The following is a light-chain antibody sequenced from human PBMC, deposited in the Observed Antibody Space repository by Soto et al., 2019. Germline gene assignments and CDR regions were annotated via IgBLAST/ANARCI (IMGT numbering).Light chain of an antibody. CDR3: SSYAVSDSLV. J-gene: IGLJ2*01. CDR2: EVN. CDR1: SSDVGGYDY. Sequence: QSALTQPPSASGSPGQSVTISCTGTSSDVGGYDYVSWYQQHPGKVPKLMIYEVNKLPSGVPDRFSGSKSGNTASLTVSGLQTEDEADYYCSSYAVSDSLVFGGGTKVTVL. V-gene: IGLV2-8*01.